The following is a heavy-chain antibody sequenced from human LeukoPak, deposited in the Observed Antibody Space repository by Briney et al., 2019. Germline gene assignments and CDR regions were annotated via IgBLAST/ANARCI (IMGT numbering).Heavy chain of an antibody. Sequence: SEALSLTCTVSGGSISSYYWSWIRQPPGKGLEWIGYIYYSGSTNYNPSLKSRVTISVDTSKNRFSLKLSSVTAADTAVYYCARVECSSTSCYLTHNWFDPWGQGTLVTVSS. D-gene: IGHD2-2*01. CDR2: IYYSGST. V-gene: IGHV4-59*01. CDR3: ARVECSSTSCYLTHNWFDP. J-gene: IGHJ5*02. CDR1: GGSISSYY.